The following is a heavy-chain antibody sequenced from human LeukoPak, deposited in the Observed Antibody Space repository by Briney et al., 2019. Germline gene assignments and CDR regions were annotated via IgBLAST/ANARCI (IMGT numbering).Heavy chain of an antibody. CDR3: TRDRGVYSGYDSHYFDY. CDR2: IRSKAYGGTT. J-gene: IGHJ4*02. Sequence: GGSLRLSCTASGFTFGDYAMNWFRQAPGKGLEWVGFIRSKAYGGTTEYAASVKGRFTLSRDDSKSIDYLQMNSLKTEDTAVYYCTRDRGVYSGYDSHYFDYWGQGTLVTVSS. CDR1: GFTFGDYA. D-gene: IGHD5-12*01. V-gene: IGHV3-49*03.